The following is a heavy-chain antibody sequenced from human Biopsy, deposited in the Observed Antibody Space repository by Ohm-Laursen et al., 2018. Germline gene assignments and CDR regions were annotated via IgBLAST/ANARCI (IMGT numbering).Heavy chain of an antibody. J-gene: IGHJ2*01. CDR2: IYFTGRT. V-gene: IGHV4-59*12. D-gene: IGHD5-24*01. CDR1: GGPIDSYY. CDR3: ASAGYNPDWNFDL. Sequence: SQTLSLTCTVSGGPIDSYYWSWIRQPPGKALEWIGYIYFTGRTSYNPSLKSRVTMSVDTSKNQLSLTLRSVTAADTAVYYCASAGYNPDWNFDLWGRGTRVTVSS.